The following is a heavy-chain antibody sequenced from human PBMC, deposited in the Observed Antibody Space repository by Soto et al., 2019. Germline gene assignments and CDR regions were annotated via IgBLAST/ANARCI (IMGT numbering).Heavy chain of an antibody. CDR3: ARPYGGKIGDAIDL. J-gene: IGHJ3*01. CDR1: GFNFSSYW. Sequence: GGSLTLSCAASGFNFSSYWLNCVRQAPWKGLVWVSRISRDGSGTTYADSVKGRFTISRDNPKNTLYLQMNSLRAEDTAVYYCARPYGGKIGDAIDLWGQGTTVTVSS. V-gene: IGHV3-74*01. CDR2: ISRDGSGT. D-gene: IGHD2-15*01.